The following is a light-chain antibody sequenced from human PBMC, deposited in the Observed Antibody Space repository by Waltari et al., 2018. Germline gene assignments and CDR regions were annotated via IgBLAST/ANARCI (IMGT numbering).Light chain of an antibody. CDR1: QSISSY. V-gene: IGKV1-39*01. CDR3: QQSYSQRT. CDR2: AAS. J-gene: IGKJ2*01. Sequence: DIQMTQSPSSLSASVGVRVTITCRASQSISSYLNWYQQKPGKAPKLLIYAASSLQSGVPSRFSGSGSGTDFTLTISSLQPEDFATYYCQQSYSQRTFGQGTKLEIK.